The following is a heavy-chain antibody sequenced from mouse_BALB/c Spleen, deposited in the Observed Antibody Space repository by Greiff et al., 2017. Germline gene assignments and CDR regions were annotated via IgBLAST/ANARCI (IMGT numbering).Heavy chain of an antibody. CDR3: ARQGAYYRYDYAMDY. D-gene: IGHD2-14*01. J-gene: IGHJ4*01. CDR1: GFTFSSYG. CDR2: ISSGGSYT. Sequence: EVMLVESGGDLVKPGGSLKLSCAASGFTFSSYGMSWVRQTPDKRLEWVATISSGGSYTYYPDSVKGRFTISRDNAKNTLYLQMSSLKSEDTAMYYCARQGAYYRYDYAMDYWGQGTSVTVSS. V-gene: IGHV5-6*01.